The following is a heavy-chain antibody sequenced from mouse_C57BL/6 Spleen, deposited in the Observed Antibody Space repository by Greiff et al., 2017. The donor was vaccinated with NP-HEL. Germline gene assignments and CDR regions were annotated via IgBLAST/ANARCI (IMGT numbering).Heavy chain of an antibody. CDR2: IHPNSGST. CDR1: GYTFTSYW. D-gene: IGHD2-3*01. J-gene: IGHJ1*03. Sequence: QVQLQQPGAELVKPGASVKLSCKASGYTFTSYWMHWVKQRPGQGLEWIGMIHPNSGSTNYNEKFKSKATLTVDKSYSTAYMQLSSLTSEDSAVYYGARRRLYDGYRGFDVWGTGTTVTVSS. V-gene: IGHV1-64*01. CDR3: ARRRLYDGYRGFDV.